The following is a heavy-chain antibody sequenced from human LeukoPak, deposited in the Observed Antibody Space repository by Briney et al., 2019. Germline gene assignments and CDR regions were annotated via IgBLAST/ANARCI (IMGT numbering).Heavy chain of an antibody. D-gene: IGHD3-10*01. CDR2: INHIGST. V-gene: IGHV4-34*01. J-gene: IGHJ6*02. CDR1: GGSFIGYY. CDR3: ASGYYGSGSRPALLYYYYGMDV. Sequence: SETLSLTCAVYGGSFIGYYWSWIRQPPGKGLEWIGEINHIGSTNYNLSLKSRVTISVDTSKNQFSLKLSSVTAEDTAVYYCASGYYGSGSRPALLYYYYGMDVWGQGTTVTVSS.